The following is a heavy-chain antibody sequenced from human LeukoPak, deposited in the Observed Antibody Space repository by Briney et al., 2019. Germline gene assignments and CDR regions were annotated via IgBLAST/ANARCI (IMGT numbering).Heavy chain of an antibody. CDR1: GNTFTSYG. D-gene: IGHD3-22*01. Sequence: ASVKVSCKASGNTFTSYGISWVRQAPGQGLEWMGWISAYNGNTNYAQKLQGRVTMTTDTSTSTAYMELRSLRSDDTAVYYCARNYYDSSGPYRDYWGQGTLVTVSS. J-gene: IGHJ4*02. V-gene: IGHV1-18*01. CDR3: ARNYYDSSGPYRDY. CDR2: ISAYNGNT.